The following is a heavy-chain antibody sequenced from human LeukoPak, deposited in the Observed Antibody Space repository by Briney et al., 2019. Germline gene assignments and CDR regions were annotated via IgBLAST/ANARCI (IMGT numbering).Heavy chain of an antibody. Sequence: LPGGSLRLSCAASGFTFSSYAMIWVRQAPGKGLEWVASISGRGESTNYADSVKGRFTISRDNSQNTLHLQMNSLRAEDTAVYYCTRGGFDHNMDVWGKGTTVT. D-gene: IGHD3-9*01. CDR2: ISGRGEST. CDR3: TRGGFDHNMDV. CDR1: GFTFSSYA. J-gene: IGHJ6*03. V-gene: IGHV3-23*01.